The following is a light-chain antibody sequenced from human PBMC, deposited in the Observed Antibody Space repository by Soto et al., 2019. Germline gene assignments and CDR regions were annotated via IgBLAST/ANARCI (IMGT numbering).Light chain of an antibody. CDR2: EVT. Sequence: QSALTQPASVSGAPGQSITISCTGTNSDINYVSWHQQHPGKAPKLMIYEVTNRPSGVSNRFSGSKSGNTASLTISGLQAEDEADSYCSSSTSSSTFVFGTGTKLTVL. CDR1: NSDINY. J-gene: IGLJ1*01. V-gene: IGLV2-14*01. CDR3: SSSTSSSTFV.